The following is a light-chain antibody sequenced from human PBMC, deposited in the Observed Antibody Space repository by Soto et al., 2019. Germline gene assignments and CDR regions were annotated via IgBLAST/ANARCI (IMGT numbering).Light chain of an antibody. CDR1: QSVGSAY. V-gene: IGKV3-20*01. CDR2: GAS. J-gene: IGKJ1*01. CDR3: QDYGGSPPT. Sequence: EIVLFQSPGALSLSPGEGATLSCRTSQSVGSAYLAWYQQKPGQAPRLLIYGASSRATGIPDRFSGSGSGTDFTLIISRLEPEDFAVYFCQDYGGSPPTFGQGTKVDIK.